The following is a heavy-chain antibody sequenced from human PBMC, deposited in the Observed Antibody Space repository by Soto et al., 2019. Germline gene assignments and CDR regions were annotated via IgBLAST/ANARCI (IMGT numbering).Heavy chain of an antibody. Sequence: SETLSLTCTVSGVSVSSGSFYWAWIRQPPGKGLEWIGFGSYSGTTNYKPSLKSRVTISVDTSRSQISLKVSSLTAADTAVYYCARGVTVTQYDYWGQGTLVTVSS. D-gene: IGHD4-17*01. CDR3: ARGVTVTQYDY. CDR1: GVSVSSGSFY. J-gene: IGHJ4*02. CDR2: GSYSGTT. V-gene: IGHV4-61*01.